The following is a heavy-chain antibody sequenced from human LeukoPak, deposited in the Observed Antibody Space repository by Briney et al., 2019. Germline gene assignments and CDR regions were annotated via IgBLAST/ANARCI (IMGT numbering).Heavy chain of an antibody. D-gene: IGHD3-22*01. V-gene: IGHV1-69*13. CDR3: ARGWNYETSGYYYYY. Sequence: SVKVSCKASGGTFSRYGISWVRQAPGQGLEWMGGIIPLFGTANYAQKFQGRVTITADESTSTAYMELSRLRPEDTALYYCARGWNYETSGYYYYYWGQGTLVTVSS. CDR1: GGTFSRYG. J-gene: IGHJ4*02. CDR2: IIPLFGTA.